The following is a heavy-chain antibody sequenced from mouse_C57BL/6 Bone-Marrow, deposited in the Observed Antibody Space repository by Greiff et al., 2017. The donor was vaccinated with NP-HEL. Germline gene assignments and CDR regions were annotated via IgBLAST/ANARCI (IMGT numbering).Heavy chain of an antibody. CDR3: ARGGLTTVVADFEY. D-gene: IGHD1-1*01. CDR2: IDPSDSYT. V-gene: IGHV1-69*01. CDR1: GYTFTSYW. Sequence: QVQLKQPGAELVMPGASVKLSCKASGYTFTSYWMHWVKQRPGQGLEWIGEIDPSDSYTNYNQKFKGKSTLTVDKSSSTAYMQLSSLTSEDSAVYYCARGGLTTVVADFEYWGQGTTLTVSS. J-gene: IGHJ2*01.